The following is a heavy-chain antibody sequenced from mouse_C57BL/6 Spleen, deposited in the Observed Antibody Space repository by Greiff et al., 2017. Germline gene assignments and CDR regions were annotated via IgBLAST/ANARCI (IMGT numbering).Heavy chain of an antibody. J-gene: IGHJ4*01. V-gene: IGHV1-53*01. Sequence: QVQLQQPGTELVKPGASVKLSCKASGYTFTSYWMHWVKQRPGQGLEWIGNINPSNGGTNYNEKFKSKATLTVDKSSSTAYMQLSSLTSEDSAGYYCARGGYGNYPWDDWGQGTAVTVSS. CDR3: ARGGYGNYPWDD. CDR2: INPSNGGT. CDR1: GYTFTSYW. D-gene: IGHD2-1*01.